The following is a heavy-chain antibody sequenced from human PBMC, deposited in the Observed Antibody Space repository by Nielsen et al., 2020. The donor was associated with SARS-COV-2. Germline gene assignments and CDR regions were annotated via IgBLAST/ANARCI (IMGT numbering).Heavy chain of an antibody. D-gene: IGHD3-10*01. J-gene: IGHJ4*02. Sequence: GESLKISCAASGFTFSDYALHWVRQAPGKGLEWVAFISYDRINKEYTDSVKGRFTISSDNSENTVNLEMNSLRIEDTAIYYCVRSRRLWLGDNGDYWGQGTLVTVSS. CDR1: GFTFSDYA. CDR2: ISYDRINK. V-gene: IGHV3-30*04. CDR3: VRSRRLWLGDNGDY.